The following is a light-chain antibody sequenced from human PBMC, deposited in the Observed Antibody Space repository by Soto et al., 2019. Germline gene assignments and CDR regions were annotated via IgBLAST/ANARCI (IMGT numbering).Light chain of an antibody. CDR1: KSDIGVYDF. CDR2: EVV. V-gene: IGLV2-8*01. J-gene: IGLJ1*01. CDR3: RSYAGSNPYV. Sequence: QSVLTQPPSASGSPGHSVTISCTGTKSDIGVYDFVSWYQHHPGKAPRLIIYEVVQRPSGVPDRFSGSKSGNTASLTVSGLQAADEADYFCRSYAGSNPYVFGSGTKVTAL.